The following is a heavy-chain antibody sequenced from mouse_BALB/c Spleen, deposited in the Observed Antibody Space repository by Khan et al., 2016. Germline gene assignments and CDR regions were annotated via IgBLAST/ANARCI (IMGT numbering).Heavy chain of an antibody. CDR2: ISSGSSTM. CDR3: ARDGSSYVFYAMDY. D-gene: IGHD1-1*01. J-gene: IGHJ4*01. CDR1: GFTFSSFG. V-gene: IGHV5-17*02. Sequence: EVQLVESGGGLVQPGGSRKLSCAASGFTFSSFGMHWVRQAPEKGLEWVAYISSGSSTMYYADTVKGRFTIPRATPKNTLFLQMTSVRSEETAMYYYARDGSSYVFYAMDYWGQGTSVTVAA.